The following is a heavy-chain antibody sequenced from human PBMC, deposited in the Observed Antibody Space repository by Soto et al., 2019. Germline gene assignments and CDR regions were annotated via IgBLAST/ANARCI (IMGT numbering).Heavy chain of an antibody. CDR2: IYYSGTT. V-gene: IGHV4-59*08. CDR1: GGSISSYY. D-gene: IGHD1-26*01. Sequence: SETLSLTCTVSGGSISSYYWSWIRQPPGKGLEWIGYIYYSGTTNYSPSLKSRVTISVDTSKNQFSLKLSSVTAADSAIYYCARQSGGYYYYGMDVWGQGTTVTVSS. J-gene: IGHJ6*02. CDR3: ARQSGGYYYYGMDV.